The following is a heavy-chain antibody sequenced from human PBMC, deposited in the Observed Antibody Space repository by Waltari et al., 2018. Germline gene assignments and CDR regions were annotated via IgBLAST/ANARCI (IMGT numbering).Heavy chain of an antibody. J-gene: IGHJ4*02. CDR3: AKSRGFEY. D-gene: IGHD2-2*01. CDR2: INYDGSQK. Sequence: EVQLVESGGGLVQPGGSLRLSCGASGFTFSRYWMSGVRQTPGKGLQWVANINYDGSQKYYVDYVKGRFTISRDNAKNSVYLQMNSLRVEDTAVYYCAKSRGFEYWGQGALITVSS. V-gene: IGHV3-7*01. CDR1: GFTFSRYW.